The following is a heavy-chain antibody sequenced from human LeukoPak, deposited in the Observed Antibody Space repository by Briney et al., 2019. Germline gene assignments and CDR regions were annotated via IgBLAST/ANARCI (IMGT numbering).Heavy chain of an antibody. J-gene: IGHJ4*02. Sequence: GGSLRLSCAASGFTFSDYYMSWIRRAPGKGLEWVSYISSSSSYTNYADSVKGRFTISRDNAKNSLYLQMNSLRAEDTAVYFCAKDSPSVTATPHDYWGQGALVTVSS. V-gene: IGHV3-11*05. CDR2: ISSSSSYT. CDR1: GFTFSDYY. D-gene: IGHD2-21*02. CDR3: AKDSPSVTATPHDY.